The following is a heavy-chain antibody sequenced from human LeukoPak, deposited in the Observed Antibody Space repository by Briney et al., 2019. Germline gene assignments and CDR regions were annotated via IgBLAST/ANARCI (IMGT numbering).Heavy chain of an antibody. CDR2: IRNSGNTI. CDR1: GFTLSSYN. CDR3: ARGYYFDY. J-gene: IGHJ4*02. Sequence: GGSLRLSCAVSGFTLSSYNMNWVRQAPGKGLEWVSYIRNSGNTIYYADSVKGRFTISRDNSKNSLYLQMNSLRAEDTAVYYCARGYYFDYWGQGTLVTVSS. V-gene: IGHV3-48*01.